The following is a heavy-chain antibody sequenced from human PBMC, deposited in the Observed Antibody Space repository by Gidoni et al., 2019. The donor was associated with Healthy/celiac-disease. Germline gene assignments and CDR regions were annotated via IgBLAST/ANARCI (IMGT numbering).Heavy chain of an antibody. CDR1: GYTFTSYY. CDR2: INPSGGST. V-gene: IGHV1-46*01. J-gene: IGHJ6*02. CDR3: ARDSATVYYDILFGGMDV. Sequence: QVQLVQSGAEVKKPGASVKVSCKASGYTFTSYYMHWVRQAPGQGLEWMGIINPSGGSTSYAQKFQGRVTMTRDTSTSTVYMELSSLRSEDTAVYYCARDSATVYYDILFGGMDVWGQGTTVTVSS. D-gene: IGHD3-9*01.